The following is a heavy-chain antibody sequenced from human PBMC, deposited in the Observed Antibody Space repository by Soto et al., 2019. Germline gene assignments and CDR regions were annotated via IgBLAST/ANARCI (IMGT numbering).Heavy chain of an antibody. Sequence: QVQLVESGGGVVQPGRSLRLSCAASGFTFSSYAMHWVRQAPGKGLEWVAVISYDGSDKYYADSVKGRFTISRDNSKNTLNLQMNSLRADDTAVYYCAKHLGELSPESYDYWGQGTLITLSS. D-gene: IGHD3-16*02. J-gene: IGHJ4*02. V-gene: IGHV3-30*18. CDR2: ISYDGSDK. CDR3: AKHLGELSPESYDY. CDR1: GFTFSSYA.